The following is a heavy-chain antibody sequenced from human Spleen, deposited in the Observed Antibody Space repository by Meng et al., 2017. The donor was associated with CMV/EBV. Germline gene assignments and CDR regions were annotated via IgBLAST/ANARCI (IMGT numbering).Heavy chain of an antibody. CDR1: GYSFANYW. Sequence: GGSLRLSCKGSGYSFANYWIGWVRQMPGKGLEWVSYISSSSSTIYYADSVKGRFTISRDNAKNSLYLQMNSLRAEDTAVYYCASRRYPLWGQGTLVTVSS. CDR2: ISSSSSTI. V-gene: IGHV3-48*04. D-gene: IGHD1-1*01. CDR3: ASRRYPL. J-gene: IGHJ4*02.